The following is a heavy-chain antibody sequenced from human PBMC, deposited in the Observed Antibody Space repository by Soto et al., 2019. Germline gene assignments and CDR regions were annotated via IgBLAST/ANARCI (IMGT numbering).Heavy chain of an antibody. CDR2: INHSGST. Sequence: QVQLQQWGAGLLKPSETLSLTCAVYGGSFSGYYWSWIRQHPGKGLEWIGEINHSGSTNYNPSLKSLVTISVDTSKNQFSLKLSSVTAADTAVYYCAREKPYSSSWYHDYWGQGTLVTVSS. CDR1: GGSFSGYY. D-gene: IGHD6-13*01. V-gene: IGHV4-34*01. J-gene: IGHJ4*02. CDR3: AREKPYSSSWYHDY.